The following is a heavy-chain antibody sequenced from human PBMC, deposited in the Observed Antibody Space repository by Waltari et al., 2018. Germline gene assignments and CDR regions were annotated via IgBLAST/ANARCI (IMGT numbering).Heavy chain of an antibody. D-gene: IGHD3-22*01. V-gene: IGHV3-7*01. CDR3: ARDYGYYYVHAFDI. J-gene: IGHJ3*02. CDR1: GSTFRRYW. CDR2: IKQDGSEK. Sequence: EVQLLGPGGGLVQPGGSLGLSCAASGSTFRRYWMSWVGQPPGKGLEWVANIKQDGSEKYYVDSVKGRFTISRDNAKNSLYLQMNSLRAEDTAVYYCARDYGYYYVHAFDIWGQGTMVTVSS.